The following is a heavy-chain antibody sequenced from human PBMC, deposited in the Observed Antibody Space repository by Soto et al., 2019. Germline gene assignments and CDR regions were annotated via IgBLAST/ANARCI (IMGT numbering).Heavy chain of an antibody. V-gene: IGHV4-34*01. CDR3: AGERRGRVTFDI. J-gene: IGHJ3*02. CDR2: INHSGST. CDR1: GGSFSGYY. D-gene: IGHD3-10*01. Sequence: QVQLQQWGAGLLKPSETLSLTCAVYGGSFSGYYWSWIRQPPGKGLEWIGEINHSGSTNYNPSLKSRVTISVDTSKNQFSLKLSSVTAADTAVYYCAGERRGRVTFDIWGQGTMVTVSS.